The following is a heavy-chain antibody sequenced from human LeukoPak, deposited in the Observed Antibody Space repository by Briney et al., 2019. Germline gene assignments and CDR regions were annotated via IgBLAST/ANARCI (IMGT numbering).Heavy chain of an antibody. CDR2: ISAHNGNT. D-gene: IGHD2-8*02. CDR3: ARDCTGGICYIGGFDI. Sequence: ASVKVSCKASGYTFTNYGVSWVRQAPGQGLEWMGWISAHNGNTNCAQKVWGRVIMTTDTSTSTAYMELRSLRSDDTAVYFCARDCTGGICYIGGFDIWGQGTMVTVSS. J-gene: IGHJ3*02. CDR1: GYTFTNYG. V-gene: IGHV1-18*01.